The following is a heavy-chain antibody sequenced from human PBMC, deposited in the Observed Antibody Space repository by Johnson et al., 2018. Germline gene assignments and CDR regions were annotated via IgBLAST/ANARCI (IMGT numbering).Heavy chain of an antibody. CDR1: GDSMSRNY. V-gene: IGHV4-59*01. D-gene: IGHD3-10*02. J-gene: IGHJ4*02. Sequence: QVQLQESGPGLVKPSETLSLTCSMSGDSMSRNYWSWIRQAPGKGLEWIGHLSYTGTTNYNPSLRTRVSMSVDTSPNQFSLSLSSVTAADTAFYFCARAGIVRGIKFYFAYWGPGSLVTVSS. CDR3: ARAGIVRGIKFYFAY. CDR2: LSYTGTT.